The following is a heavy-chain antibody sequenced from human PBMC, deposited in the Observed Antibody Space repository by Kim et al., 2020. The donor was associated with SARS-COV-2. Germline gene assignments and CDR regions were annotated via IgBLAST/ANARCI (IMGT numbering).Heavy chain of an antibody. CDR3: ARRAGPGIVGGPRLFDY. J-gene: IGHJ4*02. Sequence: SVKVSCKASGGTFSSYTISWVRQAPGQGLEWMGRIIPILGIANYAQKFQGRVTITADKSTSTAYMELSSLRSEDTAVYYCARRAGPGIVGGPRLFDYWGQGTLVTVSS. D-gene: IGHD1-26*01. V-gene: IGHV1-69*02. CDR1: GGTFSSYT. CDR2: IIPILGIA.